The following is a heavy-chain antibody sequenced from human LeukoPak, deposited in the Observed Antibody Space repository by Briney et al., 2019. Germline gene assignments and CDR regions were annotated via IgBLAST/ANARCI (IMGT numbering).Heavy chain of an antibody. V-gene: IGHV1-69*04. CDR3: ARIDSSSWYYFDY. D-gene: IGHD6-13*01. CDR1: GGTFSSYA. J-gene: IGHJ4*02. Sequence: SVKVSCKASGGTFSSYAISWVRQAPGQGLGWMGRIIPILGIANYAQKFQGRVTITADKSTSTAYMELSSLRSEDTAVYYCARIDSSSWYYFDYWGQGTLVTVSS. CDR2: IIPILGIA.